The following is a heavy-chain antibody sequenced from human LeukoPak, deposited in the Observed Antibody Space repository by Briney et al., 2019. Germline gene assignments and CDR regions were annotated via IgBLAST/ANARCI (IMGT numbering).Heavy chain of an antibody. D-gene: IGHD6-13*01. CDR2: IYPGDSDT. V-gene: IGHV5-51*01. CDR3: ARVAGVPAAPRGAAAGGLGYYYFDY. Sequence: GESLKISCKGSGYSFTSYWIGWVRQMPGKGLEWMGIIYPGDSDTRYSPSSQGQVTISADKSISTAYLQWSSLKASDTAMYYCARVAGVPAAPRGAAAGGLGYYYFDYWGQGTLVTVSS. J-gene: IGHJ4*02. CDR1: GYSFTSYW.